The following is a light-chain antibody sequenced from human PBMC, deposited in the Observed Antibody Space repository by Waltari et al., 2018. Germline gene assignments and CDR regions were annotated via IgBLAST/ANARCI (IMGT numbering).Light chain of an antibody. CDR1: ESLVHTDGNTY. J-gene: IGKJ1*01. CDR2: MVS. Sequence: DVVVPQSPLSLPVTLGQPAHIPCRSTESLVHTDGNTYLHWFQQRPGQSPRRLIYMVSERDSGVPDRFSGSGSGTDFTLQISRVEAEDVGIYYCRQSTHWPPWTFGQGTKVEIK. CDR3: RQSTHWPPWT. V-gene: IGKV2-30*02.